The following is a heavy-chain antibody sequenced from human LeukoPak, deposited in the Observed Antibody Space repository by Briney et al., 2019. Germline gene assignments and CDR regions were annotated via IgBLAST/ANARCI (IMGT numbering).Heavy chain of an antibody. D-gene: IGHD3-16*02. CDR3: ARREGTDYVWGSYPEYYFDY. V-gene: IGHV1-2*02. J-gene: IGHJ4*02. CDR1: GYTFTGYY. CDR2: INPNSGGT. Sequence: ASVKVSCKASGYTFTGYYMHWVRQAPGQGLEWMGWINPNSGGTNYAQKLQGRVTMTTDTSTSTAYMELRSLRSDDTAVYYCARREGTDYVWGSYPEYYFDYWGQGTLVTVSS.